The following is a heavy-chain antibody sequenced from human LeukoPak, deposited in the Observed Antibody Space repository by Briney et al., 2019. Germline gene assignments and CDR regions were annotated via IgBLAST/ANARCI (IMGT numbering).Heavy chain of an antibody. J-gene: IGHJ4*02. V-gene: IGHV4-34*01. Sequence: EPSETLSLTCAVYGGSFSYYYWSWIRQPPGKGLEWIGEISHSGITNYNPSLKSRVTISADTSKNQFSLKLTSVTAADTAVYYCANPARDFADSGAITWWGQGTLVTVSS. CDR2: ISHSGIT. CDR1: GGSFSYYY. D-gene: IGHD4-17*01. CDR3: ANPARDFADSGAITW.